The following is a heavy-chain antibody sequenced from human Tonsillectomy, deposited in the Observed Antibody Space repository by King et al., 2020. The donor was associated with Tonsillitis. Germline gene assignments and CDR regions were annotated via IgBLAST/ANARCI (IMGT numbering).Heavy chain of an antibody. J-gene: IGHJ4*02. CDR3: TLFAAAGTKPFDY. CDR1: GFTFGDYA. Sequence: VQLVESGGGLVQPGRSLRLSCTASGFTFGDYAMSWVRQAPGKGLEWVGFIRSKAYGGTTEYAASVKGRFTISRDDSKSIAYLQMNSLKTEDTAVYYFTLFAAAGTKPFDYWGQGPLVTVSS. CDR2: IRSKAYGGTT. D-gene: IGHD6-13*01. V-gene: IGHV3-49*04.